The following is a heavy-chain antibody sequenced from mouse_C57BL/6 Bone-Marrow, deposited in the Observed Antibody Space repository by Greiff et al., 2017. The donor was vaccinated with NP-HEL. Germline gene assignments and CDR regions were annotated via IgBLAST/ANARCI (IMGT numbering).Heavy chain of an antibody. CDR2: IDPENGDT. J-gene: IGHJ3*01. CDR1: GFNIKDDY. CDR3: TPLYDYPFAY. Sequence: VQLVESGAELVRPGASVKLSCTASGFNIKDDYMHWVKQRPEQGLEWIGWIDPENGDTEYASKFQGKATITADTSSNTAYLQLSSLTSEDTAVYYCTPLYDYPFAYWGQGTLVTVSA. V-gene: IGHV14-4*01. D-gene: IGHD2-4*01.